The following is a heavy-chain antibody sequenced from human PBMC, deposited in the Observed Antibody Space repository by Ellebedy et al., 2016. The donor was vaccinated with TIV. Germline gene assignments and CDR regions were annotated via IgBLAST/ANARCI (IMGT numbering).Heavy chain of an antibody. CDR3: ARPVRYSQVRYFDY. Sequence: MLSETLSLTCAVYGGSFSSYYWSWIRQPPGKGLEWIGEINHSGSTNYNPSLKSRVTISVDTSKNQFPLKLSSVTAADTAVYYCARPVRYSQVRYFDYWGQGTLVTVSS. CDR2: INHSGST. J-gene: IGHJ4*02. D-gene: IGHD3-10*02. V-gene: IGHV4-34*01. CDR1: GGSFSSYY.